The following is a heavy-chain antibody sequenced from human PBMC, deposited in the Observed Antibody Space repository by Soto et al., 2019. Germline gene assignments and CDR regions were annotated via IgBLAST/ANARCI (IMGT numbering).Heavy chain of an antibody. J-gene: IGHJ5*02. Sequence: SETLSLTCTVSGGSINNNHYYWGWVRQPPGKGLEWIGSISYSGTTYFNPSLKSRVVKSVDTSRNQFSLRLTSVTAADTAVYFCARTGKFYYYDMSGLPFDPWGPGVLVT. CDR3: ARTGKFYYYDMSGLPFDP. CDR2: ISYSGTT. V-gene: IGHV4-39*01. D-gene: IGHD3-22*01. CDR1: GGSINNNHYY.